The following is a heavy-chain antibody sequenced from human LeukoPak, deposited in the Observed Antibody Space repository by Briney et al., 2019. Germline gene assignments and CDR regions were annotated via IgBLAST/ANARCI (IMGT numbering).Heavy chain of an antibody. CDR2: IKQDGSEK. V-gene: IGHV3-7*01. J-gene: IGHJ6*03. CDR1: GFTFSSYW. D-gene: IGHD3-3*01. Sequence: GGSLRLSCAASGFTFSSYWMSWVRQAPGKGLEWVANIKQDGSEKYYVDSVKGRFTISRDNAKNSLYLQMNSLRAEDTAVYYCARVGVTIFGVVINYYYYYMDVWGKGTTVTVSS. CDR3: ARVGVTIFGVVINYYYYYMDV.